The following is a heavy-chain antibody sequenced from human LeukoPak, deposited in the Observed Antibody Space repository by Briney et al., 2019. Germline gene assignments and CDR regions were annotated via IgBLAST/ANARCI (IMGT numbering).Heavy chain of an antibody. D-gene: IGHD3-10*01. CDR3: AKDFTGTYYTRFDY. V-gene: IGHV3-9*01. Sequence: GGSLRLSCAASGFVFNEYAMRWVRQAPGKGLEWVSGINWNNGSMEYADSVKGRFSISRDNAKNSLFLQMNRLTPEDTALYYCAKDFTGTYYTRFDYWGQRILVTVSS. CDR2: INWNNGSM. J-gene: IGHJ4*02. CDR1: GFVFNEYA.